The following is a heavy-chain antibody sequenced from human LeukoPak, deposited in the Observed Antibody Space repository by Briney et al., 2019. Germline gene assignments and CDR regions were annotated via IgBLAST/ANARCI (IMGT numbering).Heavy chain of an antibody. J-gene: IGHJ4*02. CDR1: GDFIRSSDSL. CDR3: GRLSSRSSTCYFDH. CDR2: GYLTGST. Sequence: SETLSLTCHVSGDFIRSSDSLWAWIRHPPGKGLEWIGTGYLTGSTYYNPSLESRVAISVDTSKKQFSLTLRSATAADTALYFCGRLSSRSSTCYFDHWGQGILVTVSS. D-gene: IGHD2/OR15-2a*01. V-gene: IGHV4-39*01.